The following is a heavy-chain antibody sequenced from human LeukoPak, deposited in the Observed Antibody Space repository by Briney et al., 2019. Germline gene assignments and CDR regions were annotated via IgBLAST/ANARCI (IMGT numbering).Heavy chain of an antibody. J-gene: IGHJ6*03. Sequence: GGSLRLSCAASGFTFSSYEVNWVRQAPGKGLEWVSYISSSGSTIYYADSVRGRFTIPRDNAKNSLYLQMNSLRAEDTAVYFCARDPYSGNYGAYYYYYMDVWGKGTTVTISS. CDR2: ISSSGSTI. D-gene: IGHD1-26*01. V-gene: IGHV3-48*03. CDR3: ARDPYSGNYGAYYYYYMDV. CDR1: GFTFSSYE.